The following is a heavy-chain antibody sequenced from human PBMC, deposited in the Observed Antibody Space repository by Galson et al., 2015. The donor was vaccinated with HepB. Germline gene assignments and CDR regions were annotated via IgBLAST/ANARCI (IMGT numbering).Heavy chain of an antibody. CDR2: IYHSGST. Sequence: LSLTCAVSGYSISSGYYWGWIRQPPGKGLEWIGSIYHSGSTYYNPSLKSRVTISVDTSKNQFSLKLSSVTAADTAVYYCAREDYSNYVVWSDPWGQGTLVTVSS. J-gene: IGHJ5*02. V-gene: IGHV4-38-2*02. CDR3: AREDYSNYVVWSDP. CDR1: GYSISSGYY. D-gene: IGHD4-11*01.